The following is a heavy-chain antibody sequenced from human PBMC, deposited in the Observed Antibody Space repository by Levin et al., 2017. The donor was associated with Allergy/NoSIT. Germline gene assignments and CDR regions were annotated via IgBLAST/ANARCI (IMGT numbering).Heavy chain of an antibody. D-gene: IGHD6-19*01. V-gene: IGHV4-34*01. J-gene: IGHJ4*02. CDR1: GGSFSGYY. CDR3: ASTSSSGQSFDY. CDR2: INHSGST. Sequence: SETLSLTCAVYGGSFSGYYWSWIRQPPGKGLEWIGEINHSGSTNYNPSLKSRVTISVDTSKNQFSLKLSSVTAADTAVYYCASTSSSGQSFDYWGQGTLVTVPS.